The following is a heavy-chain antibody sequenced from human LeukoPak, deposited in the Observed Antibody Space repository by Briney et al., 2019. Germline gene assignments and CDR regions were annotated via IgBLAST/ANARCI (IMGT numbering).Heavy chain of an antibody. V-gene: IGHV1-46*01. J-gene: IGHJ3*02. CDR2: INPSGGST. CDR3: ALGDYTSHAFDI. D-gene: IGHD3-3*01. CDR1: GYTFTSYY. Sequence: GASVKVSCKASGYTFTSYYMHWVRQAPGQGLEWMGIINPSGGSTNYAQKFQGRVTMTRDMSTSTVYMELSSLRSEDTAVYYCALGDYTSHAFDIWGLGTMVTVSS.